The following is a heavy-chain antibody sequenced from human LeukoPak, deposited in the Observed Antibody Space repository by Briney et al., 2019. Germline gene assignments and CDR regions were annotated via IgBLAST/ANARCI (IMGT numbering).Heavy chain of an antibody. CDR2: ISYDGSNK. Sequence: EGSLRLSCAASGFTFSSYGMHWVRQAPGKGLEWVAVISYDGSNKYYADSVKGRFTISRDNSKNTLYLQMNSLRAEDTAVYYCAKTGYYGSGSYVDYWGQGTLVTVSS. J-gene: IGHJ4*02. CDR1: GFTFSSYG. V-gene: IGHV3-30*18. CDR3: AKTGYYGSGSYVDY. D-gene: IGHD3-10*01.